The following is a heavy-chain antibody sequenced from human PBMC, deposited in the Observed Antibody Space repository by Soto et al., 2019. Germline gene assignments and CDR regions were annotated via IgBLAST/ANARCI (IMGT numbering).Heavy chain of an antibody. CDR2: ISNDGTHK. Sequence: GESLKISCAGSGFTFSDYAMHWVRQAPGKGPEWVAVISNDGTHKFYADSVKGQFTISRDNSKNTWYLQMNSLRPGDTAVYYCASGDCSGATCYYSYAMDVWGQGTSVTVSS. CDR1: GFTFSDYA. D-gene: IGHD2-15*01. CDR3: ASGDCSGATCYYSYAMDV. J-gene: IGHJ6*02. V-gene: IGHV3-30*03.